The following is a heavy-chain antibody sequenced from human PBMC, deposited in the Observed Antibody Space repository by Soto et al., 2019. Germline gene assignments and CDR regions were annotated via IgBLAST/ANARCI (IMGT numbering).Heavy chain of an antibody. CDR2: VTWNSGNI. CDR3: AKDRYGSLEGGMDV. V-gene: IGHV3-9*01. J-gene: IGHJ6*02. D-gene: IGHD1-26*01. CDR1: GFIFDDFG. Sequence: EVQLVESGGGLVQPGRSLRLSCAASGFIFDDFGMHWVRQAPGKGLESVSGVTWNSGNIDYADSVKGRFTITRDNAKNSLYLQMNSLRGEDTALYYCAKDRYGSLEGGMDVWGQGTTVTVSS.